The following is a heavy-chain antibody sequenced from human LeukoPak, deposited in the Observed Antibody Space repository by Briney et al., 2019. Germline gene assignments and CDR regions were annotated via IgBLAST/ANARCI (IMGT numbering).Heavy chain of an antibody. D-gene: IGHD6-13*01. CDR1: CGSFSGYY. V-gene: IGHV4-34*01. J-gene: IGHJ4*02. CDR2: INHSGST. CDR3: ARTTPGYSSSPTPYYFDY. Sequence: PSETLSLTCAVYCGSFSGYYWSWIRQPPGKGLEWIGEINHSGSTNYNPSLKSRVTISVDTSKNQFSLKLSSVTAADTAVYYCARTTPGYSSSPTPYYFDYWGQGTLVTVSS.